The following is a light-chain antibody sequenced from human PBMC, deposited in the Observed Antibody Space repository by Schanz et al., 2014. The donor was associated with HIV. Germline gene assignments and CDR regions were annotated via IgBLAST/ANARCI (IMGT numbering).Light chain of an antibody. Sequence: QSVLTQPPSTSGPPGQRVTMSCSGSNSNFRRNPVNWYQHLPGTAPKLLIYNSYHRPSGVPDRFSGSESGTSASLAISGLQSEDEADYYCGTWDDSLNGWVFGGGTKLTVL. CDR1: NSNFRRNP. CDR2: NSY. V-gene: IGLV1-44*01. J-gene: IGLJ3*02. CDR3: GTWDDSLNGWV.